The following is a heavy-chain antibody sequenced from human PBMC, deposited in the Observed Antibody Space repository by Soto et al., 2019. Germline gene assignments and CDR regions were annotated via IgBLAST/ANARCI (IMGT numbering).Heavy chain of an antibody. CDR3: ASYVGTGGYGAFAI. CDR1: GGSVSDKRW. D-gene: IGHD3-16*01. Sequence: QVVLQESGPGLVKASGTLSLTCALSGGSVSDKRWWTWVRQTPGKGREWIGETFRKGDTNYNAFLKSRVSISIDKCRTQVSLILTSVTAADTAVYYCASYVGTGGYGAFAIWGQGTVVTVSS. J-gene: IGHJ3*02. V-gene: IGHV4-4*02. CDR2: TFRKGDT.